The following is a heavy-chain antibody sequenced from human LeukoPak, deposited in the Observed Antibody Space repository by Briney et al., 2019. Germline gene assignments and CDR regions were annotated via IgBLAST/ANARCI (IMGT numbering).Heavy chain of an antibody. V-gene: IGHV3-21*01. Sequence: PGGSLRLSCAASGFTFTIYNMHWVRQAPGKGLEWVSSISSSGTHIYYADSVKGRFAISRDNVKNSLYLQMNSLRAEDTAVYYCAGGIDYWGQGTLVTVSS. D-gene: IGHD3-16*01. CDR1: GFTFTIYN. CDR2: ISSSGTHI. J-gene: IGHJ4*02. CDR3: AGGIDY.